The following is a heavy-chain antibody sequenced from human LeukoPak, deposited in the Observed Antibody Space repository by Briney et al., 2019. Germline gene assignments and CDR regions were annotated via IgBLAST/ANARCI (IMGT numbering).Heavy chain of an antibody. CDR3: ARDIAVAGTGNWFDP. CDR2: IWYDGSNK. Sequence: PGGSLRLSCAASGFTFSSYGMHWVRQAPSKGLEWVAVIWYDGSNKYYADSVKGRFTISRDNSKNTLYLQMNSLRAEDTAVYYCARDIAVAGTGNWFDPWGQGTLVTVSS. CDR1: GFTFSSYG. D-gene: IGHD6-19*01. V-gene: IGHV3-33*01. J-gene: IGHJ5*02.